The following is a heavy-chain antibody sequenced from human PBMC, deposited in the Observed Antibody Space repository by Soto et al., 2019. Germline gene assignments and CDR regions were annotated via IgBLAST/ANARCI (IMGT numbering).Heavy chain of an antibody. Sequence: TGGSLRLSCAASGFTFSSYSINWVRQAPGKGLEWFSYITSDSSTISYADSVKGRFTVSRDNAKNSLYLQMNSLRDEDTALYYCARVGRGVYGMDVWGQGTSVTVSS. V-gene: IGHV3-48*02. CDR1: GFTFSSYS. J-gene: IGHJ6*02. CDR3: ARVGRGVYGMDV. D-gene: IGHD2-8*01. CDR2: ITSDSSTI.